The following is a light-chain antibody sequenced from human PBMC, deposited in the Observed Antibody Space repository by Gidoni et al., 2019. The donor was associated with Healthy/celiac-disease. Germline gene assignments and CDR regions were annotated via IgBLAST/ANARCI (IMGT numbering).Light chain of an antibody. J-gene: IGLJ1*01. V-gene: IGLV3-9*01. CDR2: RDS. Sequence: SSEPTQPLSVSVALGQTARITCGGINIGTKKVHWYQQKPGQAPVRVIYRDSNRPSGIPERFSGSNSGNTATLIISTAQAGDEADYYGQVWDSSTARVFGTGTKVTVL. CDR1: NIGTKK. CDR3: QVWDSSTARV.